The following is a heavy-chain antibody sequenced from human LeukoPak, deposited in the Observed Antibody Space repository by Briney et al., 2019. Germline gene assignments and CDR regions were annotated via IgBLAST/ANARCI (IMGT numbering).Heavy chain of an antibody. CDR3: AKTRRHQLLVYYFDY. D-gene: IGHD2-2*01. CDR1: GFTFSSYG. CDR2: IRYDGSNK. V-gene: IGHV3-30*02. Sequence: GGSLRLSCAASGFTFSSYGMHWVRHAPGKGLEWVAFIRYDGSNKYYADSVKGRFTISRDNSKNTLYLQMNSLRAEDTAVYYCAKTRRHQLLVYYFDYWGQGTLVTVSS. J-gene: IGHJ4*02.